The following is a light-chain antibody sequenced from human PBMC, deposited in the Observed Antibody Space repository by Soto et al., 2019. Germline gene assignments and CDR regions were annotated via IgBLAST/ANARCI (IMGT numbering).Light chain of an antibody. CDR1: QNINTY. CDR3: QQSYATPLT. V-gene: IGKV1-39*01. J-gene: IGKJ4*01. CDR2: AAS. Sequence: DIQMTQSPSSLSASVGDRVTISCRASQNINTYINWYQQRPGEAPKLLIYAASSLQSGVPSRFSGSGSGTDFTLTITSLQPEDFATYSCQQSYATPLTFGGGTKVEIK.